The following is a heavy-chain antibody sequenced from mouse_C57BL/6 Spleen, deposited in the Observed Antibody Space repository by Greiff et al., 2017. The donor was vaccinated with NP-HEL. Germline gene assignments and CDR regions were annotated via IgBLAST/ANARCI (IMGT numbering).Heavy chain of an antibody. D-gene: IGHD2-1*01. CDR2: IDPSDSET. Sequence: QVQLQQPGAELVRPGSSVKLSCKASGYTFTSYWMHWVKQRPIQGLEWIGNIDPSDSETHYNQKFKDKATLTVDKSSSTAYMQLSSLTSEDSAVYYCARTADYYGNILFAYWGQGTLVTVSA. CDR3: ARTADYYGNILFAY. V-gene: IGHV1-52*01. CDR1: GYTFTSYW. J-gene: IGHJ3*01.